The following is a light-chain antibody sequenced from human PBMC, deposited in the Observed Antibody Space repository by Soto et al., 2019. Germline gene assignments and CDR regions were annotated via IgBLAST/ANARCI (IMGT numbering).Light chain of an antibody. CDR1: QSISNY. J-gene: IGKJ4*01. Sequence: DIQMTQSPSSLSASVGDRVTITCRASQSISNYLNWYQQKPGKAPKLLIYAASSLQSGVPPRFSGSASGTDFTLTITSLQPEDFATYCCQQSYNTPQTFGGGTKVEIK. CDR3: QQSYNTPQT. V-gene: IGKV1-39*01. CDR2: AAS.